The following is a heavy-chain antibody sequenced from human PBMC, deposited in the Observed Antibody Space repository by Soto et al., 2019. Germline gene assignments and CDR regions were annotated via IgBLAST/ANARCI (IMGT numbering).Heavy chain of an antibody. V-gene: IGHV1-2*02. CDR2: INPDSGGT. J-gene: IGHJ4*02. Sequence: QVQLAQSGAEVKKPGASVKVSCKASGYTFSDYYMHWVRQAPGQGLEWMGWINPDSGGTKYTQKFQGRVTMTRDTSISTAYMELSGLRSDDTAVYYCTRKARDYNFDYWGQGTLVTVSS. CDR1: GYTFSDYY. D-gene: IGHD4-17*01. CDR3: TRKARDYNFDY.